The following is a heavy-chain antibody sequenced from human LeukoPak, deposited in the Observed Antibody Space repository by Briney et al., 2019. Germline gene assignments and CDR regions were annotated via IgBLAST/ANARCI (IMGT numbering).Heavy chain of an antibody. CDR2: ISGSGGST. CDR3: ARGATVTTFRSPFDY. V-gene: IGHV3-23*01. Sequence: GGSLRLSCAASGFTFSSYAMSWVRQAPGKGLEWVSAISGSGGSTYYADSVKGRFTISRDNPKNTLYLQMNRLNPEYEAVYYCARGATVTTFRSPFDYWGQGTLVTVSS. J-gene: IGHJ4*02. CDR1: GFTFSSYA. D-gene: IGHD4-17*01.